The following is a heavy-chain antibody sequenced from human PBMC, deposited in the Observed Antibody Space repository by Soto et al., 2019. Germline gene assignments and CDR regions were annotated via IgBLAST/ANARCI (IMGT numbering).Heavy chain of an antibody. CDR3: ARGITMVGRLWFDP. V-gene: IGHV1-69*13. J-gene: IGHJ5*02. CDR2: IIPIFGTA. CDR1: GGTFSSYA. D-gene: IGHD3-10*01. Sequence: VASLKVSCKASGGTFSSYAISWVRQAPGQGLEWMGGIIPIFGTANYAQKFQGRVTITADESTSTAYMELSSLRSEDTAVYYCARGITMVGRLWFDPRGQGTLVTVYS.